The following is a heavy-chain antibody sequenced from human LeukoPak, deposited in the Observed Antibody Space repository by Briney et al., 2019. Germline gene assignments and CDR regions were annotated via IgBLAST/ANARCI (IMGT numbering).Heavy chain of an antibody. CDR1: GFTFTNYW. D-gene: IGHD1/OR15-1a*01. V-gene: IGHV3-7*03. J-gene: IGHJ4*02. CDR2: IKQDGSEE. Sequence: PGGSLRLSCATSGFTFTNYWMNWVRQAPGKGLEWVAKIKQDGSEEYYVDSVKGRFTISRDNAKSSLYLQMNSLRADDTAVYYCARFGTAATQVWTGYWGQGTLVTVSS. CDR3: ARFGTAATQVWTGY.